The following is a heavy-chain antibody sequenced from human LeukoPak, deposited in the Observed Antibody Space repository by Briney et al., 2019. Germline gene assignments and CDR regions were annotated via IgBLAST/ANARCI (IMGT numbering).Heavy chain of an antibody. V-gene: IGHV4-34*01. Sequence: SETLSLTCAVYGGSFSGYYWSWIRQPPGKGLEWIGEINHSGSTNYNPSLKSRVTISVDTSKNQFSLKLSSVTAADTAVYYCAREERSTSPFDLWGRGTLVTVSS. D-gene: IGHD2-2*01. J-gene: IGHJ2*01. CDR3: AREERSTSPFDL. CDR2: INHSGST. CDR1: GGSFSGYY.